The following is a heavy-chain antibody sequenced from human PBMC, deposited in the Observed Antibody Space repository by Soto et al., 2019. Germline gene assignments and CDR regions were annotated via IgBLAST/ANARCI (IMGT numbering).Heavy chain of an antibody. CDR2: IDPSDSYI. J-gene: IGHJ4*01. Sequence: GESLKISCEGSGYSFSSFWISWVRQMPGKGLEWVGRIDPSDSYINYSPSFQGQVTISADTSITTAYLQWSGLRASDTAMYFCARHLVGSTRGNFDYWGQGTLVTVSS. CDR3: ARHLVGSTRGNFDY. CDR1: GYSFSSFW. V-gene: IGHV5-10-1*04. D-gene: IGHD2-2*01.